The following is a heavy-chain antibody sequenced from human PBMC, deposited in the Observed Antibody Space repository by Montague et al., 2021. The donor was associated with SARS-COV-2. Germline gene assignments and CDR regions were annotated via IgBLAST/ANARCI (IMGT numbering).Heavy chain of an antibody. J-gene: IGHJ5*02. D-gene: IGHD3-3*01. V-gene: IGHV6-1*01. CDR3: ARHHQSVITIFGVVTPKNWFDP. Sequence: CAISGDSVSSNSAAWNWIRQSPSRGLEWLGRTYYRSKWYNDYAVSVKSRITINPDTSKNQFSLQLSSVTAADTAVYYCARHHQSVITIFGVVTPKNWFDPWGQGTLVTVSS. CDR1: GDSVSSNSAA. CDR2: TYYRSKWYN.